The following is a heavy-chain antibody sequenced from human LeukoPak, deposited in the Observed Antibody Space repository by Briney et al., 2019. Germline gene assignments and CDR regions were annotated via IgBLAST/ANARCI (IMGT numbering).Heavy chain of an antibody. CDR3: ARDAYSSSSDRYYYYMDV. CDR2: IYSGGST. J-gene: IGHJ6*03. V-gene: IGHV3-66*02. D-gene: IGHD6-6*01. Sequence: GGSLRLSCAASGFTVSSNYMSWVRQAPGKGLEWVSVIYSGGSTYYAESVKGRFTISRDNSKNTMYLQMNRRRAEDTAVYYCARDAYSSSSDRYYYYMDVWGKEPRVTVSS. CDR1: GFTVSSNY.